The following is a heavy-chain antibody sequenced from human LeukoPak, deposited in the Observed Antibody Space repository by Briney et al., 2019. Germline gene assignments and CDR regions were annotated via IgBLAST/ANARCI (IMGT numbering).Heavy chain of an antibody. CDR2: IYHSGST. D-gene: IGHD2-2*02. Sequence: SETLSLTCAVSRLSISSDGYSSSCFRQPPGKGLDCIGYIYHSGSTYYNPSLKSRLTISVDRSKNQLSLKLSSVTAAETAVYYCARGLGYCSSTSCYTYFDYWGQGTLVTVSS. V-gene: IGHV4-30-2*01. CDR1: RLSISSDGYS. J-gene: IGHJ4*02. CDR3: ARGLGYCSSTSCYTYFDY.